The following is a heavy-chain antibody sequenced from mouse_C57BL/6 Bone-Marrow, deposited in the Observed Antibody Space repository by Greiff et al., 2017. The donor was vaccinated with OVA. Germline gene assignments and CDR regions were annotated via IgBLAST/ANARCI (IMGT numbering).Heavy chain of an antibody. Sequence: EVKLQESGPGMVKPSQSLSLTCTVTGYSITSGYDWHWIRHFPGNKLEWMGYISYSGSTNYNPSLKSRISITHDTSKNHFFLKLNSVTTEDTATYYCARGYDYDDFDYWGQGTTLTVSS. J-gene: IGHJ2*01. CDR1: GYSITSGYD. V-gene: IGHV3-1*01. CDR2: ISYSGST. D-gene: IGHD2-4*01. CDR3: ARGYDYDDFDY.